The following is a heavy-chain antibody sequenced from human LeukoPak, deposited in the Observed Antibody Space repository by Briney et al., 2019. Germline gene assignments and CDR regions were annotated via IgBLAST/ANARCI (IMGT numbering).Heavy chain of an antibody. Sequence: SETLSLTCTVSGGSISSSSYYWGWIRQPPGKGLEWIGSIYYSGSTYYNPSLKSRVTISVDTSKNQFSLKLSSVTAADTAVYYCARAKVSQTGVYYHYMDVWGKGTTVTVSS. CDR3: ARAKVSQTGVYYHYMDV. D-gene: IGHD2-8*01. J-gene: IGHJ6*03. V-gene: IGHV4-39*07. CDR2: IYYSGST. CDR1: GGSISSSSYY.